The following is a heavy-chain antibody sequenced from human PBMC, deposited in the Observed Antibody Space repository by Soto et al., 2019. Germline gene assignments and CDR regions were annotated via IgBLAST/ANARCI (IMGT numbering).Heavy chain of an antibody. CDR3: GRDLWVSLRGKNFDY. V-gene: IGHV1-18*01. D-gene: IGHD3-16*01. Sequence: GGPGEVSRKGSGFTLSRYGISWGRQAPGQGLEWMGWISAKNGNTNYPENLKGRATMTTATPTSTAYMERRSLRSDDTAVYYCGRDLWVSLRGKNFDYGGQGTLVTVSS. J-gene: IGHJ4*02. CDR1: GFTLSRYG. CDR2: ISAKNGNT.